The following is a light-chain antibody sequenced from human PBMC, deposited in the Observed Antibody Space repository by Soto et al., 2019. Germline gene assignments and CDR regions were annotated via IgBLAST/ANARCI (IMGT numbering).Light chain of an antibody. Sequence: DIRMTQSPSSLSASVGDTVTITCRASQSISSHLNWYQQKPGKAPNLLIYDASNLEAGVPSRFRGSGSGTDFTFTISRLQPEDIATYYCQQYENLPTFGQGTRLEIK. V-gene: IGKV1-33*01. CDR2: DAS. CDR1: QSISSH. J-gene: IGKJ5*01. CDR3: QQYENLPT.